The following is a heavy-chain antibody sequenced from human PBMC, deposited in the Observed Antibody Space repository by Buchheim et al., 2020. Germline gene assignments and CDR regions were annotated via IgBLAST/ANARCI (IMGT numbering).Heavy chain of an antibody. Sequence: QLQLQESGSGLVKPSQTLSLTCAVSGGSITNGGYFWSWIRQPPGKGLEWIGYIYHSGSTAYNPSLKSRVTISIARSKNPFSLRLTSVTAADTAVYYCARDRQMLFDHWGQGTL. CDR2: IYHSGST. CDR1: GGSITNGGYF. J-gene: IGHJ4*02. D-gene: IGHD2-8*01. CDR3: ARDRQMLFDH. V-gene: IGHV4-30-2*01.